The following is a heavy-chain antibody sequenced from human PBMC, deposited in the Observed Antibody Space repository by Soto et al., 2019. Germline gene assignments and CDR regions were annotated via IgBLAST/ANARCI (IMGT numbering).Heavy chain of an antibody. J-gene: IGHJ4*02. V-gene: IGHV3-74*01. Sequence: GGSLRLSCAASGFTFSSYWMHWVRQAPGKGLVWVSRINSDGSSTSYADSVKGRFTISRDNAKNTLYLQMNSLRAEDTAVYYCARGGPTFGPPDHIDYWGQGTLVTVSS. D-gene: IGHD3-16*01. CDR2: INSDGSST. CDR1: GFTFSSYW. CDR3: ARGGPTFGPPDHIDY.